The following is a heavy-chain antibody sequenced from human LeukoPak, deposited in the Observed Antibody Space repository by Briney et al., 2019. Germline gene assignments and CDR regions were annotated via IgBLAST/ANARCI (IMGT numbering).Heavy chain of an antibody. CDR2: VDGDGSST. CDR1: GFTFSSYS. Sequence: GGSLRLSCAASGFTFSSYSMNWVRQAPGKGLVWVSRVDGDGSSTSYADSVKGRFSISRDNAKNTLYLQLNSLRAEDTAVYYCAKGGVYRFDYWGQGALVTVSS. V-gene: IGHV3-74*01. J-gene: IGHJ4*02. CDR3: AKGGVYRFDY. D-gene: IGHD4-11*01.